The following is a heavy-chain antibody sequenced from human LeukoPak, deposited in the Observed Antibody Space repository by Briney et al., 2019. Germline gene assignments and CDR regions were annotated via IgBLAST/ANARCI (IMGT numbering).Heavy chain of an antibody. J-gene: IGHJ5*02. CDR2: IYYSGST. CDR1: GGSISSGGYY. D-gene: IGHD6-13*01. CDR3: ARGGSSWYWAWFDP. V-gene: IGHV4-61*08. Sequence: SETLSLTCTVSGGSISSGGYYWSWIRQPPGKGLEWIGYIYYSGSTNYNPSLKSRVTISVDTSKNQFSLKLSSVTAADTAVYYCARGGSSWYWAWFDPWGQGTLVTVSS.